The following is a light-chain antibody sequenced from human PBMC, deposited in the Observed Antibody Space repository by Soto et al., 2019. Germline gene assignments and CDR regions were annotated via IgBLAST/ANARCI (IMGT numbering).Light chain of an antibody. CDR3: QSYDSTLSGPWV. CDR2: GNN. J-gene: IGLJ3*02. V-gene: IGLV1-40*01. CDR1: SSNIGAGYD. Sequence: QSALTQPPSVSGAPGQRVTISCTGSSSNIGAGYDVHWYQQLPGTAPKLLIYGNNNRPSGVPDRFSGSKSGTSASLAIARLQAEDEADYYCQSYDSTLSGPWVFGGGTKLTVL.